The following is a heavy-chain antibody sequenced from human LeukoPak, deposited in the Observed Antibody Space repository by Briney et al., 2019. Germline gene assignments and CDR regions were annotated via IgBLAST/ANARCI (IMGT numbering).Heavy chain of an antibody. CDR2: INSDGINT. V-gene: IGHV3-74*01. J-gene: IGHJ6*04. CDR1: GFSFSNYW. Sequence: GGSLRLSCAASGFSFSNYWMHWVRQSPGKGLVWVSRINSDGINTSYADSVKGRFTISRDNAKNSLYLQMNSLRAEDTAVYYCAELGITMIGGVWGKGTTVTISS. CDR3: AELGITMIGGV. D-gene: IGHD3-10*02.